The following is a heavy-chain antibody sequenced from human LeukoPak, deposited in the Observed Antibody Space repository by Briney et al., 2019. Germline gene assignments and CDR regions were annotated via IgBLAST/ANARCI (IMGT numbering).Heavy chain of an antibody. D-gene: IGHD3-9*01. CDR2: INPNSGGT. V-gene: IGHV1-2*04. J-gene: IGHJ6*02. CDR3: AREPPYYDILTGSDYYYYGMDV. Sequence: GASVKVSCKASGYTFTGYYMHWVRQAPGQGLEGMGWINPNSGGTNYAQRFQGWVTMTRDTSISTAYMELSRLRSDDTAVYYCAREPPYYDILTGSDYYYYGMDVWGQGTTVTVSS. CDR1: GYTFTGYY.